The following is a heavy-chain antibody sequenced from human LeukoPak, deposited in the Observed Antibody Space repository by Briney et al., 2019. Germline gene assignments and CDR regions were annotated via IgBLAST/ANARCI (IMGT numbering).Heavy chain of an antibody. Sequence: GESLKISCKGSGYSFTSYWIGWVRQMPGKGLEWMGIIYPGDSDTRYSPSFQGQVTISADKSISTAYLQWSSLKASDTAMYYCASQYYYGSGSYFEPFDYWGQGTLVTVSS. J-gene: IGHJ4*02. V-gene: IGHV5-51*01. CDR1: GYSFTSYW. CDR2: IYPGDSDT. D-gene: IGHD3-10*01. CDR3: ASQYYYGSGSYFEPFDY.